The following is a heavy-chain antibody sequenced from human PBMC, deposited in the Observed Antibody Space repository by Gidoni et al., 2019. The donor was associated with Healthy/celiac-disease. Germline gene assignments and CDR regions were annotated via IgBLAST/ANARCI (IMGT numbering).Heavy chain of an antibody. CDR1: GYSFTSYW. CDR2: IYPGGSDT. J-gene: IGHJ2*01. CDR3: ARVYYYDSSGYDSAGPYWYFDL. V-gene: IGHV5-51*01. D-gene: IGHD3-22*01. Sequence: VQLVQSGAAVKKPGAPLTISCKGSGYSFTSYWTGWVRQMPVKGLEWLGIIYPGGSDTRYSPSFQGQVTSSADKSISTAYLQWSSLKASDTAMYYCARVYYYDSSGYDSAGPYWYFDLWGRGTLVTVSS.